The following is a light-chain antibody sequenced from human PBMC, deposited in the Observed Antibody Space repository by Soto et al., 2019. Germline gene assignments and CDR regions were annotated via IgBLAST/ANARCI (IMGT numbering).Light chain of an antibody. CDR1: SGAVTSAFY. CDR3: LLYFAGTPHTVL. V-gene: IGLV7-43*01. CDR2: DIS. Sequence: QAVVTQEPSLTGSPGGTVTLTCASSSGAVTSAFYPHWFQQKPGQGPRALIFDISNAYSGTPARFSGSLLGDKAALTLSGALPEYEAHSDCLLYFAGTPHTVLFGVGTKLTVL. J-gene: IGLJ3*02.